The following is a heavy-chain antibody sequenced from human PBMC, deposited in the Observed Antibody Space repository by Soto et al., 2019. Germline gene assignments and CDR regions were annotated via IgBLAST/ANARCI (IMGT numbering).Heavy chain of an antibody. V-gene: IGHV3-48*03. D-gene: IGHD5-12*01. Sequence: GSLRLSCAASGFTFSSYEMNWVRQAPGKGLEWVSYISSSGSTIYYADSVKGRFTISRDNAKNSLFLQMNSLRAEDTAVYYCAREYSDYDDYWGQGTLVTVSS. CDR1: GFTFSSYE. J-gene: IGHJ4*02. CDR2: ISSSGSTI. CDR3: AREYSDYDDY.